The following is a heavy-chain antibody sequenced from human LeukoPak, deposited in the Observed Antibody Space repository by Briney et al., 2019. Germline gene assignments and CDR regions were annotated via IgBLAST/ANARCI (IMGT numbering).Heavy chain of an antibody. CDR1: SYSINSGYY. CDR3: ARGKSFEWELTPNNWFDP. Sequence: PSETLSLTCTVSSYSINSGYYWGWIRQPPGKGLEWIGSIYYSGSTYYNPSLKSRVTISVDTSKNQFSLKLSSVTAADTAVYYCARGKSFEWELTPNNWFDPWGQGTLVTVSS. V-gene: IGHV4-38-2*02. D-gene: IGHD1-26*01. CDR2: IYYSGST. J-gene: IGHJ5*02.